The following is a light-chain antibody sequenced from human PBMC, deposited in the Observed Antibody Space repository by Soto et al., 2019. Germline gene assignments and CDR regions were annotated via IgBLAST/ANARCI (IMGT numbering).Light chain of an antibody. CDR3: SSYTSSTAYV. CDR1: SSDIGGYNS. Sequence: QSALTQSPSASGSPGQSVTISCTGTSSDIGGYNSVSWYQQHPGKAPKVMIYDVTKRPSGVPDRFSGSKSGNTASLTVSALQAEDEADYYCSSYTSSTAYVFGTGTKLTVL. CDR2: DVT. J-gene: IGLJ1*01. V-gene: IGLV2-8*01.